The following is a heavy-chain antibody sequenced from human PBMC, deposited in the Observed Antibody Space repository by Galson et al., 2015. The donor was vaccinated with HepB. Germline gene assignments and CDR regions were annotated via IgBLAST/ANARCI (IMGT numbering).Heavy chain of an antibody. CDR1: GFTFSSYG. V-gene: IGHV3-21*01. CDR2: ISGSSSYI. CDR3: ARDVTAAGFHWFDP. D-gene: IGHD6-13*01. J-gene: IGHJ5*02. Sequence: SLRLSCAASGFTFSSYGMNWVRQAPGKGLEWVSSISGSSSYIFYTDSVKGRFTISRDNAKNSLFLQMSSLRVEDTAVYYCARDVTAAGFHWFDPWGQGTLVTVSS.